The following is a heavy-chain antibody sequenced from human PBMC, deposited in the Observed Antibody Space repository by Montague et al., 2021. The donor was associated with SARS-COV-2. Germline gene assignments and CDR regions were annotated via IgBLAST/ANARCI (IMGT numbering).Heavy chain of an antibody. CDR3: VRYSGWFYFDF. V-gene: IGHV6-1*01. D-gene: IGHD6-19*01. CDR1: GDSVSRNSVA. CDR2: TYYRSKWYS. Sequence: CAISGDSVSRNSVAWSWIRQSPPRGLEWLGRTYYRSKWYSDYAPXVRGRLTVNPDASKNEFSLELNYVTPEDTAVYYCVRYSGWFYFDFWGQGTLVTVSS. J-gene: IGHJ4*02.